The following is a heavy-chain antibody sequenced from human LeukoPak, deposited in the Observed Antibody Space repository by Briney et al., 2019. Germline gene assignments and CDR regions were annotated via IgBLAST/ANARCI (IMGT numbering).Heavy chain of an antibody. J-gene: IGHJ4*02. V-gene: IGHV3-21*01. Sequence: PGGSLRLSCAASGLTFSSYSMNWVRQAPGKGLEWVSSISSSSSYIYYADSVKGRFTISRDNAKNSLYLQMNSLRAEDTAVYYCAREGSSHTAMAYWGRGTLVTVSS. D-gene: IGHD5-18*01. CDR2: ISSSSSYI. CDR1: GLTFSSYS. CDR3: AREGSSHTAMAY.